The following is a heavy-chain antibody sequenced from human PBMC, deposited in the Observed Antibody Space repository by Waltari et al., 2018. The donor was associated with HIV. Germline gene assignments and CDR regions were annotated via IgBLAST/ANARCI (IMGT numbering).Heavy chain of an antibody. CDR2: IKHDGRET. J-gene: IGHJ6*02. CDR1: GFPFSAFW. CDR3: ARARGLDV. V-gene: IGHV3-7*04. Sequence: EVQLVESGGGLVKPGGSLRLSCAASGFPFSAFWMSWVRQAPGKGLEWVANIKHDGRETYYVDSVKGRFTISRANAKNSLYLQMSSLRAEDTAVYYCARARGLDVWGQGTTVTVSS.